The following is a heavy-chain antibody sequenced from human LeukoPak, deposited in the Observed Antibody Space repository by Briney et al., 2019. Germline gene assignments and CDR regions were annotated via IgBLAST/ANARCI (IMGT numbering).Heavy chain of an antibody. CDR1: GGTFSSYA. J-gene: IGHJ5*02. Sequence: SVKVSCKXSGGTFSSYAISWVRQAPGQGLEWMGGIIPIFGTANYAQKFQGRVTITTDESTSTAYMELSSLRSEDTAVYYCAVGYCTNGVCEDWFDPWGQGTLVTVSS. CDR2: IIPIFGTA. V-gene: IGHV1-69*05. D-gene: IGHD2-8*01. CDR3: AVGYCTNGVCEDWFDP.